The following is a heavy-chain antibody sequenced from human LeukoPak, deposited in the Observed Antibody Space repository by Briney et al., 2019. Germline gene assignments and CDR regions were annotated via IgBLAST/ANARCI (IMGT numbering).Heavy chain of an antibody. V-gene: IGHV3-23*01. Sequence: GGSPRLSCAASGFTFSTYAMSWVRQAPGKGLEWVSAISGSAGSTYYADSVKGRFTISRDNSKNTLYLQMNSLRAEDTAVYYCARDPHGVVVAATPSFGMDVWGQGTTVTVSS. D-gene: IGHD2-15*01. CDR1: GFTFSTYA. CDR2: ISGSAGST. CDR3: ARDPHGVVVAATPSFGMDV. J-gene: IGHJ6*02.